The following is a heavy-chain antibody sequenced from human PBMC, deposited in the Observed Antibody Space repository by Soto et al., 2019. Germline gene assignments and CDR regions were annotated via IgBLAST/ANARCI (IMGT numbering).Heavy chain of an antibody. Sequence: EVQLLESGGGLVQPGGSLRLSCAASGFTFSGYPMSWARQAPGRGLGWVSVFSGRGGSTYYADSVKGGFAISRDNSKNTLYLQMNSLRAEDTAVYYCAKDYGSGRFRSYQAGYYMDVWGKGTTVTVSS. J-gene: IGHJ6*03. D-gene: IGHD3-10*01. CDR1: GFTFSGYP. V-gene: IGHV3-23*01. CDR2: FSGRGGST. CDR3: AKDYGSGRFRSYQAGYYMDV.